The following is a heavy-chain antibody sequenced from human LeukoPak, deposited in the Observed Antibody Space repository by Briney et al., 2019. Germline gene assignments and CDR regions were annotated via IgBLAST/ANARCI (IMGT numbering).Heavy chain of an antibody. CDR1: GFTFSSYG. J-gene: IGHJ4*02. CDR3: AKGGEYSSSSAFDY. CDR2: IGYDGSNK. D-gene: IGHD6-6*01. Sequence: GGSLRLSCAASGFTFSSYGMHWVRQAPGKGLEWVAFIGYDGSNKYYADSVKGRFTISRENSKNTLYLQMNSLRAEDTAVYYCAKGGEYSSSSAFDYWGQGTLVTVSS. V-gene: IGHV3-30*02.